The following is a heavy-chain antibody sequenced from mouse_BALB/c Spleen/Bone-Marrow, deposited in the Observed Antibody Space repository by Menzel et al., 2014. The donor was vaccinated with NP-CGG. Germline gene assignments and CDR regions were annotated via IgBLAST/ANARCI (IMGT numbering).Heavy chain of an antibody. Sequence: QVQLQQPGAELVRPGASVKLSCKASGYTFTSYWINWVKQRPGQGLEWIGNIYPSDSYTNYNQKFKDKATLTVDKSSSTAYMQLSSPTSEDSAVYYCTRKYGPLYYFGYWGQGTTLTVSS. CDR3: TRKYGPLYYFGY. J-gene: IGHJ2*01. CDR2: IYPSDSYT. V-gene: IGHV1-69*02. CDR1: GYTFTSYW. D-gene: IGHD2-10*02.